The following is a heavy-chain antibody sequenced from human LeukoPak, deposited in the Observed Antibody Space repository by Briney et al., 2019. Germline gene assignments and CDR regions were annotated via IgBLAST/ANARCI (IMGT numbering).Heavy chain of an antibody. CDR1: GFTSSNAW. V-gene: IGHV3-15*01. D-gene: IGHD4/OR15-4a*01. CDR3: TTFDYAAFLI. CDR2: IKSKTDGGTR. Sequence: GGSLTLSCAVSGFTSSNAWMSWVRQAPGKGLEWVGRIKSKTDGGTRDYAAPAKGRFTISRDDSKNTLYLQMNSLKTEDTAAYYCTTFDYAAFLIWGQGTMVTVSS. J-gene: IGHJ3*02.